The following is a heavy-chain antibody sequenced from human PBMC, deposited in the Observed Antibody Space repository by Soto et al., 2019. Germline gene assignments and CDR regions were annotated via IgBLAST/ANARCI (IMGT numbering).Heavy chain of an antibody. V-gene: IGHV3-11*05. J-gene: IGHJ5*02. CDR2: IGSSSRYT. D-gene: IGHD6-13*01. Sequence: GGSLRLSCVVSGFSFSDYYMSWIRQAPGKGLEWVSYIGSSSRYTNYADSVKGRFIISRDNAKNTLFLQMNSLRVEDTAVYYCTRDASRDSSARGWFDPWGPGTLVTVSS. CDR1: GFSFSDYY. CDR3: TRDASRDSSARGWFDP.